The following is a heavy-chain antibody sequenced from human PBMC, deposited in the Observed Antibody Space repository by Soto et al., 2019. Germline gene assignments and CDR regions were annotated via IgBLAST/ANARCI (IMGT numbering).Heavy chain of an antibody. Sequence: PSETLSLTCTVSGDSISSGNKYWSWIRQPPGKGLEWIGYIYSSGSTYYNPSLKSRLSISLHTSDNQFSLKFDSVTDADSAVYSCPRVPSAFDYSCAIDVWGHGTTVTGSS. J-gene: IGHJ6*02. CDR1: GDSISSGNKY. D-gene: IGHD3-16*01. CDR3: PRVPSAFDYSCAIDV. CDR2: IYSSGST. V-gene: IGHV4-30-4*01.